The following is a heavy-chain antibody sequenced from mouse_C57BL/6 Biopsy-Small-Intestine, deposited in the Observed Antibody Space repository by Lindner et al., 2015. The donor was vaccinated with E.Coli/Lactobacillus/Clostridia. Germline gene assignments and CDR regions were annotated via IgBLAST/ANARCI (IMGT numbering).Heavy chain of an antibody. CDR2: INPGSGGT. V-gene: IGHV1-54*01. J-gene: IGHJ3*01. CDR1: GYAFTNFL. CDR3: ATYGNFAY. Sequence: VQLQESGAELVRPGTSVRVSCKASGYAFTNFLIEWIKQRPGQGLERIGVINPGSGGTDLNEKFKARATLTADKSSSTAYMQLSSLTSEDSAVYFCATYGNFAYWGQGDSGHCLC. D-gene: IGHD2-1*01.